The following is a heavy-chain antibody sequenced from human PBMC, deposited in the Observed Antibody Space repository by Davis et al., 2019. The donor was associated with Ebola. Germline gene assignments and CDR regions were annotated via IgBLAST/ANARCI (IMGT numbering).Heavy chain of an antibody. J-gene: IGHJ6*04. CDR3: ARSGLSFGVVKYHYGMDV. V-gene: IGHV3-23*01. D-gene: IGHD3-3*01. CDR2: VSGSGDTT. CDR1: GFRFSNNA. Sequence: GESLKISCAASGFRFSNNAMSWVRQAPGKGLEWVSDVSGSGDTTYYADSVKGRFTISRDNSKNTLYLQMNSLRAEDTDVYYCARSGLSFGVVKYHYGMDVWGKGTTVTVSS.